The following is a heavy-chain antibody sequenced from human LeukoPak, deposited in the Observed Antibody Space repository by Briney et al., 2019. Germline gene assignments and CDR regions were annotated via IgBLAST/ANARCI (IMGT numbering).Heavy chain of an antibody. CDR3: ARDSVRERALDY. V-gene: IGHV1-46*03. CDR2: INPSGGST. J-gene: IGHJ4*02. CDR1: GYTFTSYY. D-gene: IGHD3-10*01. Sequence: ASVKVSCEASGYTFTSYYMHWVRQAPGQGLEWMGIINPSGGSTSYAQKFQGRVTMTRDTSTSTVYMELSSLRSEDTAVYYCARDSVRERALDYWGQGTLVTVSS.